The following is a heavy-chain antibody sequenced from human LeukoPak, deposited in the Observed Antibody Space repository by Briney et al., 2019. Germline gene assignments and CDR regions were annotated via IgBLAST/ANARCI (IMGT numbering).Heavy chain of an antibody. V-gene: IGHV1-69*13. D-gene: IGHD2-21*02. Sequence: GASVKVSCKASGGTFSSYAISWVRQAPGQGLEWMGGIIPIFGTANYAQKFQGRVTITADESTSTAYTELSSLRSEDTAVYYCARDPLAYCGGDCYPGRNWFDPWGQGTLVTVSS. CDR3: ARDPLAYCGGDCYPGRNWFDP. CDR2: IIPIFGTA. J-gene: IGHJ5*02. CDR1: GGTFSSYA.